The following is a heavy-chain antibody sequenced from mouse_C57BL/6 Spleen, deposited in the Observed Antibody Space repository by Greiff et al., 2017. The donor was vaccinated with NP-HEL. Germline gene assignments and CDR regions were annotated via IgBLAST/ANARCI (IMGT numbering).Heavy chain of an antibody. CDR3: ARGGYYYGSSQYYFDY. V-gene: IGHV1-59*01. CDR1: GYTFTSYW. CDR2: IDPSDSYT. D-gene: IGHD1-1*01. Sequence: QVQLKQPGAELVRPGTSVKLSCKASGYTFTSYWMHWVKQRPGQGLEWIGVIDPSDSYTNYNQKFKGKAKLTVDTSSSTAYMQLSSLTAEDSAVYYCARGGYYYGSSQYYFDYWGQGTTLTVSS. J-gene: IGHJ2*01.